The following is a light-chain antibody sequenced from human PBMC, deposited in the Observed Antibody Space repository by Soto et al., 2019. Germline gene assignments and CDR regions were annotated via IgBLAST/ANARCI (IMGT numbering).Light chain of an antibody. V-gene: IGKV1-39*01. CDR2: AAS. CDR1: QNIDIY. J-gene: IGKJ1*01. Sequence: DIQMTQSPASLSASIGDTVTIACRASQNIDIYLNWYQHKPGTVPKLLIYAASGLHTGVPSRFSGSGSGTDFSLTISSLQPEDFATYYCQQSRTTPWTFGQGTKVDIK. CDR3: QQSRTTPWT.